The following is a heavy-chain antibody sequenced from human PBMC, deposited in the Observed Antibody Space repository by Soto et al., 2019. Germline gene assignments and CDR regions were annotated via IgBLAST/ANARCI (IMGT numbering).Heavy chain of an antibody. CDR1: GGTFSSYA. V-gene: IGHV1-69*01. Sequence: QVQLVQSGAEVKKPGSSVKVSCKASGGTFSSYAISWVRQAPGQGLEWMGGIIPIFGTANYAQKFQGRVTITADESTRTAYMELSSLRSEDTAVYYCARGLRFRTHYYYGMDVWGQGTTVTVSS. D-gene: IGHD4-17*01. J-gene: IGHJ6*02. CDR2: IIPIFGTA. CDR3: ARGLRFRTHYYYGMDV.